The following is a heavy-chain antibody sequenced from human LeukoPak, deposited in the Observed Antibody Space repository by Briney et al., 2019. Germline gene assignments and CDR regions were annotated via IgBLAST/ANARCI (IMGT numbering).Heavy chain of an antibody. V-gene: IGHV1-46*01. J-gene: IGHJ1*01. CDR1: GYTLTSYY. CDR3: ARAHYYDSSDYGGIEH. CDR2: INPSGGSTT. Sequence: GASVKVSCKASGYTLTSYYMHWVRQAPGQGPEWMGVINPSGGSTTSYAQKIQGRVTMTRDTSMSTVTMELSSLRSEDTAVYYCARAHYYDSSDYGGIEHWGQGTLVTVSS. D-gene: IGHD3-22*01.